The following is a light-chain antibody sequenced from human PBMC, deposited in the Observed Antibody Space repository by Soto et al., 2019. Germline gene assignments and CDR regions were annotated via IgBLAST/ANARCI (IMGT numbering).Light chain of an antibody. J-gene: IGKJ1*01. V-gene: IGKV3-15*01. Sequence: EIVMTQSPATLSVSPGERATLSCRASQSISSDLAWYQQKPGQAPRLFIYGAFTRATGIPARISGSGSGTDFTLTISSLEPEDSAVYYCQQYNNWPRTFGQGTKVDIK. CDR1: QSISSD. CDR3: QQYNNWPRT. CDR2: GAF.